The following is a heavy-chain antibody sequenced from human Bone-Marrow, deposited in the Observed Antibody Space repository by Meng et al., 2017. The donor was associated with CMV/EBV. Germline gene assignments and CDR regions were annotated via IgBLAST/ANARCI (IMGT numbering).Heavy chain of an antibody. CDR3: ARYMTTVTMGGALVV. V-gene: IGHV3-11*01. CDR2: ISSSGSTI. Sequence: GESLKISCAASGFTFSDYYMSWIRQAPEKGLEWVSYISSSGSTIYYADSVKGRFTISRDNAKNSLYLQMNSLRAEDTAVYYCARYMTTVTMGGALVVWGQGTTVTVSS. J-gene: IGHJ6*02. CDR1: GFTFSDYY. D-gene: IGHD4-11*01.